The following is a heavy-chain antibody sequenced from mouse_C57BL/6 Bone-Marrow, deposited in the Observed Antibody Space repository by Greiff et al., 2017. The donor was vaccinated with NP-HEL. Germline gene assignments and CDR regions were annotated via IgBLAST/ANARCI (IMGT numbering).Heavy chain of an antibody. CDR1: GYTFTSYW. CDR2: IYPGSGST. CDR3: GRWVYGNYLYYYAMDY. Sequence: QVQLQQPGAELVKPGASVKMSCKASGYTFTSYWITWVKQRPGQGLEWIGDIYPGSGSTNYNEKFKSKATLTVDTSSSTAYMQLSSLTSEDSAVYYCGRWVYGNYLYYYAMDYWGQGTSVTVSS. D-gene: IGHD2-1*01. J-gene: IGHJ4*01. V-gene: IGHV1-55*01.